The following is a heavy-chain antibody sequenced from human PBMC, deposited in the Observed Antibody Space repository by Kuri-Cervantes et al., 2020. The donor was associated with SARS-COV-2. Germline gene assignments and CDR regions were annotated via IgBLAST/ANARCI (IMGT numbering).Heavy chain of an antibody. J-gene: IGHJ6*02. D-gene: IGHD6-13*01. CDR1: GGSISSSNYY. CDR2: IYYSGST. V-gene: IGHV4-39*01. CDR3: ASTAAGYYGMDV. Sequence: GSLRLSCTVSGGSISSSNYYWGWIRQPPGKGLEWIGNIYYSGSTYYNPSLKSRVTISADTSNNQFSLKLSSVTAADTAVYYCASTAAGYYGMDVWGQGTTVTVSS.